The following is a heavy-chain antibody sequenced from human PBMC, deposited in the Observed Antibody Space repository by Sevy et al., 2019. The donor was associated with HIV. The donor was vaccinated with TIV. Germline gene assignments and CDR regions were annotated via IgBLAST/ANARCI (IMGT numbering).Heavy chain of an antibody. CDR3: ARDGAATGSDAFDIWGSTFDI. Sequence: ASVKVSCKASGYTFTSHAMIWVRQAPGQGLEWMGWINTNTGNPTYGQGFTGRFVFSLDTSVRTAYLQISSLKAADTAVYYCARDGAATGSDAFDIWGSTFDIWGQGTMVTVSS. D-gene: IGHD6-13*01. J-gene: IGHJ3*02. V-gene: IGHV7-4-1*02. CDR1: GYTFTSHA. CDR2: INTNTGNP.